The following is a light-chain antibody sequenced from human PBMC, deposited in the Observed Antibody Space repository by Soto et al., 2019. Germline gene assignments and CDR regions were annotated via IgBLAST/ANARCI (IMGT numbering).Light chain of an antibody. CDR2: RAS. Sequence: EIVLTQSPATLSLSPGERATLSCKASQTINSIHLAWYQQKPGQAPRFLIYRASSRANGIPGRFSGSGSGTDFTLTISRLEPEDFAVYYCQQYGSSPITFGQGTRLEIK. V-gene: IGKV3-20*01. CDR3: QQYGSSPIT. J-gene: IGKJ5*01. CDR1: QTINSIH.